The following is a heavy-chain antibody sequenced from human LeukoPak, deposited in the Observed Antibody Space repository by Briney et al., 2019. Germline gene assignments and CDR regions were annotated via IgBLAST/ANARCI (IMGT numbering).Heavy chain of an antibody. CDR1: GGTFTHYV. CDR2: IAPISGTP. CDR3: AREGEYYSESGNLVDASDV. Sequence: ASVKVSCTASGGTFTHYVISWVRQAPGQGLEWMGGIAPISGTPMYAQRFQGRVTITADTSTYTAYLEMSSLTSEDTAVYYCAREGEYYSESGNLVDASDVWGQGTMVTVSA. J-gene: IGHJ3*01. D-gene: IGHD3-10*01. V-gene: IGHV1-69*06.